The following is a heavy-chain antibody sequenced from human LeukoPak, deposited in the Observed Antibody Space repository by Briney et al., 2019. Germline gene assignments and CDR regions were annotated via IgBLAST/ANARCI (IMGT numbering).Heavy chain of an antibody. V-gene: IGHV4-34*01. CDR3: AREGHSGWFDP. Sequence: SETLSLTCAVYGGSFSGYYWSWIRQPPGKGLEWIGEINHSGSTNYNPSLKSRVTISVDTSKNQFSLKLSSVTAADTAVYYCAREGHSGWFDPWGQGTLVTVSS. J-gene: IGHJ5*02. CDR2: INHSGST. D-gene: IGHD2-21*01. CDR1: GGSFSGYY.